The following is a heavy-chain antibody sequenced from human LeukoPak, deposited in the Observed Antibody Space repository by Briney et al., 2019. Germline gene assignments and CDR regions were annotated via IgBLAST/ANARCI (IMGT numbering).Heavy chain of an antibody. CDR2: ISYDGSNK. Sequence: PGRSLRLSCAASGFTFSSYGMHWVRQAPGKGLEWVAVISYDGSNKYYADSMKGRFTISRDNSKNTLYLQMNSLRAEDTAVYYCAKGSSWYGGEYFQHWGQGTLVTVSS. CDR3: AKGSSWYGGEYFQH. V-gene: IGHV3-30*18. J-gene: IGHJ1*01. D-gene: IGHD6-13*01. CDR1: GFTFSSYG.